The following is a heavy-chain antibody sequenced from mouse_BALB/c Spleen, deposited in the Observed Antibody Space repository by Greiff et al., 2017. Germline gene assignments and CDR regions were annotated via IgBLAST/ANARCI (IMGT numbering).Heavy chain of an antibody. CDR3: ASLYGSSYFDY. D-gene: IGHD1-1*01. V-gene: IGHV5-12-2*01. Sequence: EVMLVESGGGLVQPGGSLKLSCAASGFTFSSYTMSWVRQTPEKRLEWVAYISNGGGSTYYPDTVKGRFTISRDNAKNTLYLQMSSLKSEDTAMYYCASLYGSSYFDYWGQGTTLTVSS. CDR1: GFTFSSYT. J-gene: IGHJ2*01. CDR2: ISNGGGST.